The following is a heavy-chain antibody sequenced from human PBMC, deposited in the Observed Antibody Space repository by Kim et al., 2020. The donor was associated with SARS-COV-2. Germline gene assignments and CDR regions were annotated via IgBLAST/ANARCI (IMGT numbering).Heavy chain of an antibody. Sequence: GGSLRLSCAASGFTFSSYGMHWVRQAPGKGLEWVAVIWYDGSNKYYADSVKGRFTISRDNSKNTLYLQMNSLRAEDTAVYYCARGAEDYYDSSGYYYYGMDVWAKGPRSPSP. CDR2: IWYDGSNK. J-gene: IGHJ6*02. CDR1: GFTFSSYG. CDR3: ARGAEDYYDSSGYYYYGMDV. V-gene: IGHV3-33*08. D-gene: IGHD3-22*01.